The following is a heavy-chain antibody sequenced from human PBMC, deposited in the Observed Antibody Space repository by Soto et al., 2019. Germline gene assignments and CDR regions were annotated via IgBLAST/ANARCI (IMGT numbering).Heavy chain of an antibody. CDR2: INSDGSST. CDR3: ARDSPTAYDYTIQTLADYYGMDV. Sequence: GVLRLSCAASGFTFSSYWMHWVRQAPGKGLVWVSRINSDGSSTSYADSVKGRFTISRDNAKNTLYLQMNSLRAEDTAVYYCARDSPTAYDYTIQTLADYYGMDVWGQGTTVTVSS. CDR1: GFTFSSYW. V-gene: IGHV3-74*01. D-gene: IGHD4-4*01. J-gene: IGHJ6*02.